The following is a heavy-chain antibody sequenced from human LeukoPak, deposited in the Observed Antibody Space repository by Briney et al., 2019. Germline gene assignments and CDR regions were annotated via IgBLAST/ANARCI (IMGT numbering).Heavy chain of an antibody. CDR1: GGSISGSNW. V-gene: IGHV4-4*02. D-gene: IGHD2-2*01. J-gene: IGHJ5*02. Sequence: PSETLSLTCAVSGGSISGSNWWSWVRQPPENGLEWIGRIYTSGSTNYNPSLKSRVTISVDTSKNQFSLKLSSVTAADTAVYYCARGSIVVVPAASWNWFDPWGQGTLVTVSS. CDR3: ARGSIVVVPAASWNWFDP. CDR2: IYTSGST.